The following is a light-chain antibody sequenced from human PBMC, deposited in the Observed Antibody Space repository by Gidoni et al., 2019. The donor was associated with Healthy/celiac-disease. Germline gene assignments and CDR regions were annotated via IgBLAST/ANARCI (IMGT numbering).Light chain of an antibody. CDR1: SSDVGGYNY. CDR2: EVS. Sequence: QSALTQPASVSESPGQSITISCTGTSSDVGGYNYVSWYQQHPGKAPKLMLYEVSNRPSGVSNRFSGSKSGHTASLTISGLQAEDEADYYCSSYTSSSTLGVFGGGTKLTVL. V-gene: IGLV2-14*01. CDR3: SSYTSSSTLGV. J-gene: IGLJ3*02.